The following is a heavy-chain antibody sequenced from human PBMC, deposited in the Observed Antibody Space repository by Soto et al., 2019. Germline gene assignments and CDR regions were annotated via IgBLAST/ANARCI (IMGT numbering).Heavy chain of an antibody. CDR3: ARGLREYSNVYYYDYMDV. Sequence: GGSLRLSCAASGFTFSSYGMHWVRQAPGKGLEWVAVIWYDGSNKYYADSVKGRFTISRDNSKNTLYLQMNSLRAEDTAVYYCARGLREYSNVYYYDYMDVWSRGTTVTVSS. CDR2: IWYDGSNK. V-gene: IGHV3-33*01. CDR1: GFTFSSYG. J-gene: IGHJ6*03. D-gene: IGHD6-6*01.